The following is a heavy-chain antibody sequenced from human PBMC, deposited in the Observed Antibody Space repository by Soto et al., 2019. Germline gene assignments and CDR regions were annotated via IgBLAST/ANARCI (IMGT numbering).Heavy chain of an antibody. Sequence: SETLSLTCTVSGASITFGGYSWSWTRQTPGKGLEWIGYINHLETTFYNPSFESRLTLSIDRAKNQFSLKLHSMSAADRAVYFCARGGGSDSFDYWGQGILVTVSS. CDR3: ARGGGSDSFDY. CDR1: GASITFGGYS. V-gene: IGHV4-30-2*01. J-gene: IGHJ4*02. D-gene: IGHD1-26*01. CDR2: INHLETT.